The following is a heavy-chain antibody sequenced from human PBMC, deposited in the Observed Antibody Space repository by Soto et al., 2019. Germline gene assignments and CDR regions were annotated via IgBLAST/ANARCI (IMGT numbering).Heavy chain of an antibody. CDR1: GFTFSSYD. CDR2: ISTAGDT. D-gene: IGHD6-19*01. J-gene: IGHJ4*02. V-gene: IGHV3-13*01. Sequence: EVQLVESGGGLVQPGGSLRLSCAASGFTFSSYDMHWVRQATGKGLEWVSAISTAGDTYYPGSVKGRFTISRENVKYSLYLQMNSLRAGDTAVYYCAREKAGAIDYWGQGTLVTVSS. CDR3: AREKAGAIDY.